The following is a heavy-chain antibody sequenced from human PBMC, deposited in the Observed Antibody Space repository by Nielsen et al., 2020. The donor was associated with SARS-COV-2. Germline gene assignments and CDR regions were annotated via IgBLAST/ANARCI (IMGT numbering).Heavy chain of an antibody. J-gene: IGHJ5*02. CDR3: ARDYGGDSGWFDP. V-gene: IGHV1-8*01. CDR2: MKPNSGQT. D-gene: IGHD4-23*01. Sequence: WARHAPGQGLEWVGWMKPNSGQTGYAQRFQGRVTLTRDTAMSTAYMELSSLRSDDTAVYYCARDYGGDSGWFDPWGQGTLVTVSS.